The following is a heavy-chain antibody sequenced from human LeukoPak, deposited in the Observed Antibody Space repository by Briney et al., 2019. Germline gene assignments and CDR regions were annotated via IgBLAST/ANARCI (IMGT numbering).Heavy chain of an antibody. D-gene: IGHD3-22*01. CDR2: ISYDGSNK. J-gene: IGHJ4*02. V-gene: IGHV3-30*19. CDR3: ARERGDYYDSSGQGVLAY. Sequence: GGSLRLSCAASGFTFSSYGMHWVRQAPGKGLEWVAVISYDGSNKYYADSVKGRFTISRDNSKNTLYLQMNSLRAEDTAVYYCARERGDYYDSSGQGVLAYWGQGTLVTVSS. CDR1: GFTFSSYG.